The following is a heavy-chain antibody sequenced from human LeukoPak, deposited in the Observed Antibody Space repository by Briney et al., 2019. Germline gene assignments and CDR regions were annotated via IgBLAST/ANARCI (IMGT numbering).Heavy chain of an antibody. D-gene: IGHD3-10*01. CDR3: ARTTINGSGSYYRPNWFDP. CDR1: RFSLSTSGVG. V-gene: IGHV2-5*02. Sequence: SGPTLVKPTQTLTLTCTFSRFSLSTSGVGVGWIRQPPGKALEWLALIYWDDDKRYSPSLKSRLTITKDTSKNQVVLTMTNMDPVDTATYYCARTTINGSGSYYRPNWFDPWGQGTLVTVSS. J-gene: IGHJ5*02. CDR2: IYWDDDK.